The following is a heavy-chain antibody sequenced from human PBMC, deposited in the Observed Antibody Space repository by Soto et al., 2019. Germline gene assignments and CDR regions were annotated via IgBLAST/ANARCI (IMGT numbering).Heavy chain of an antibody. CDR2: INHSGST. CDR3: ARAICSGGSSYSVAY. CDR1: GGSFSGYY. V-gene: IGHV4-34*01. J-gene: IGHJ4*02. D-gene: IGHD2-15*01. Sequence: SETLYLTCAVHGGSFSGYYWSWIRQPPGKGLEWIGEINHSGSTNYNPALKRRVTISVDTSTNKFSLKLSSATAADTTVYYCARAICSGGSSYSVAYWGQGTLVSVS.